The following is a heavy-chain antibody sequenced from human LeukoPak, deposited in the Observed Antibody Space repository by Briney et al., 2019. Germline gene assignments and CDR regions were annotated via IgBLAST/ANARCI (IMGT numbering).Heavy chain of an antibody. CDR2: IYPDDSDI. D-gene: IGHD3-22*01. J-gene: IGHJ4*02. CDR3: AKYYYDRSVGPFDY. V-gene: IGHV5-51*01. CDR1: GYSFTSYW. Sequence: NRGESLKISCKGSGYSFTSYWIGWVRQMPGKGLEWMGIIYPDDSDIRYSPSFQGQVTISADKSINTAYLQWSSLKASDTAMYYCAKYYYDRSVGPFDYWGQGTLVTVSS.